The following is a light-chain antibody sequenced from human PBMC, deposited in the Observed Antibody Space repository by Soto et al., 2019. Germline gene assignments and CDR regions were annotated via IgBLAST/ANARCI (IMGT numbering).Light chain of an antibody. V-gene: IGLV2-23*02. Sequence: QSVLTQPASVSGSPGQSITISCAGTSSEVGNYNLVSWYQQYPGKVPKLMIYEVTKQPSGVSNRFSGSKSGNTASLTISGLQAEDEAEYYCCSYVGSTTSYVFGTGTKLTVL. CDR1: SSEVGNYNL. J-gene: IGLJ1*01. CDR3: CSYVGSTTSYV. CDR2: EVT.